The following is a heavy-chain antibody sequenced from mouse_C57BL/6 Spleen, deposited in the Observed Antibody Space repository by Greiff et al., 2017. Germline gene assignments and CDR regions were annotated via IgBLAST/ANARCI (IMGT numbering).Heavy chain of an antibody. D-gene: IGHD2-5*01. Sequence: ESGPGLVKPSQSLSLTCSVTGYSITSGYYWNWIRQFPGNKLEWMGYISYDGSNNYNPSLKNRISITRDTSKNQFFLKLNSVTTEDTATYYCARGGSNPWFAYWGQGTLVTVSA. V-gene: IGHV3-6*01. CDR3: ARGGSNPWFAY. CDR2: ISYDGSN. J-gene: IGHJ3*01. CDR1: GYSITSGYY.